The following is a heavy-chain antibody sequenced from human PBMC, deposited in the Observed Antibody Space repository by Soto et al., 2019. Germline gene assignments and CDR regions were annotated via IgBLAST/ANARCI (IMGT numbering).Heavy chain of an antibody. J-gene: IGHJ4*02. D-gene: IGHD1-26*01. CDR3: ATSTGSYRNFDY. CDR1: GFTFSDQY. CDR2: TRNKANSYTT. V-gene: IGHV3-72*01. Sequence: EVQLVESGGGLVQPGGSLRLSCAASGFTFSDQYMDWVRQAPGKGLEWVGRTRNKANSYTTEYAASVKGRSTISRDDSKNSLYLQMNSLKPADTAVYYCATSTGSYRNFDYWGQGTLVTVSS.